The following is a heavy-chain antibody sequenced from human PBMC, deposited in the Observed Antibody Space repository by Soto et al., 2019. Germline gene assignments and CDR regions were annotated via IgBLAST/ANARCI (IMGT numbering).Heavy chain of an antibody. D-gene: IGHD6-13*01. Sequence: VQLMQSGAELKKSGASVKVSCQTSGYSFTTYGTAWVRQAPGQGLEWIGWISAYSGHTNYAQDFQGRVTMTTDTSTSTAYMELRSLRSDDTAVYYCARGRGSSSWYEISHYFDSWGQGTPVTVSS. V-gene: IGHV1-18*01. CDR1: GYSFTTYG. CDR3: ARGRGSSSWYEISHYFDS. J-gene: IGHJ4*02. CDR2: ISAYSGHT.